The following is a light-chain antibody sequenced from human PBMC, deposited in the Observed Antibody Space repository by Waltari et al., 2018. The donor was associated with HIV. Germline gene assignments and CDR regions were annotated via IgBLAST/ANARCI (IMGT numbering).Light chain of an antibody. CDR3: SSYTSSNIYV. J-gene: IGLJ1*01. CDR2: KVI. Sequence: QSALTQPPSVSGSPGQSVTISCTGTSSDVGAYDRIPWYHQPPGTAPKLMIYKVIYRPSGVPDRFSGSKSGNTASLTISGLQAEDEGDYYCSSYTSSNIYVFGTATTVTVL. CDR1: SSDVGAYDR. V-gene: IGLV2-18*02.